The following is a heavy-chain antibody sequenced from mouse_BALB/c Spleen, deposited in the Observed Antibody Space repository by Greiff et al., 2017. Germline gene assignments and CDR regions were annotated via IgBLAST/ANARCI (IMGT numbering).Heavy chain of an antibody. D-gene: IGHD2-14*01. CDR3: ARERYEDYYAMDY. Sequence: VQLKESGGDLVKPGGSLKLSCAASGFTFSSYGMSWVRQTPDKRLEWVATISSGGSYTYYPDSVKGRFTISRDNAKNTLYLQMSSLKSEDTAMYYCARERYEDYYAMDYWGQGTSVTVSS. CDR2: ISSGGSYT. J-gene: IGHJ4*01. V-gene: IGHV5-6*01. CDR1: GFTFSSYG.